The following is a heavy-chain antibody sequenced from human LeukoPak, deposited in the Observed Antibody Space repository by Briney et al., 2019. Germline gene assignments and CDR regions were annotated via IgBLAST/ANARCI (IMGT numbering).Heavy chain of an antibody. CDR1: GFAFSSYS. CDR2: ISSSSSYI. CDR3: ARGQGFWQQLVLGSDY. Sequence: GGSLRLSCAASGFAFSSYSMNWVRQAPGKGLEWVSSISSSSSYIYYADSVKGRFTISRDNAKNSLYLQMNSLRAEDTAVYYCARGQGFWQQLVLGSDYWGQGTLVTVSS. J-gene: IGHJ4*02. D-gene: IGHD6-13*01. V-gene: IGHV3-21*01.